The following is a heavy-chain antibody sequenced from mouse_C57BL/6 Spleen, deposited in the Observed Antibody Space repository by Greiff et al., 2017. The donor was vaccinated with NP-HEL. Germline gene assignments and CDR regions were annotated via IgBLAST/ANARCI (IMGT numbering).Heavy chain of an antibody. J-gene: IGHJ4*01. CDR1: GYTFTSYW. V-gene: IGHV1-64*01. D-gene: IGHD2-4*01. CDR2: IHPNSGST. Sequence: QVQLQQPGAELVKPGASVKLSCKASGYTFTSYWMHWVKQRPGQGLEWIGMIHPNSGSTNYNEKFKSKATLTVDKSSSTAYMQLSSLTSEDSAVYYCAICYDYDDYAMDYWGQGTSVTVSS. CDR3: AICYDYDDYAMDY.